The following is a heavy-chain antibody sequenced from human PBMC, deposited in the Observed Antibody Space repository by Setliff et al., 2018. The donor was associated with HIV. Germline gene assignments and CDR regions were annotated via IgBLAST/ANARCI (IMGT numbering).Heavy chain of an antibody. D-gene: IGHD1-7*01. V-gene: IGHV5-51*01. J-gene: IGHJ6*03. CDR1: GYSFSNYW. CDR3: ARQGRAGTTNCWTHYVDV. Sequence: PGESLKISCKGSGYSFSNYWIGWVRQMPGKGLEWVGIINPDDSDIRYSPSFQGQVNISADKSISTAYLQWSRLKASDTAMYYCARQGRAGTTNCWTHYVDVWGTGTTVTVSS. CDR2: INPDDSDI.